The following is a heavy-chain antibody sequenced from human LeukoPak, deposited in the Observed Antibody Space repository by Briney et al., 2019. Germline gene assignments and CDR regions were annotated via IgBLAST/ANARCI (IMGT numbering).Heavy chain of an antibody. J-gene: IGHJ4*02. CDR3: ARLASCSSSCYFDY. Sequence: SETLSLTCTVFGGSISSSNNFWGWLRQSPGKGLEWIGSINYNGRTYYQSSLKSRAIISIDTSKNQFSLKLGSVTAADTALYYCARLASCSSSCYFDYWGQGSLVTVSS. D-gene: IGHD2-21*01. CDR2: INYNGRT. CDR1: GGSISSSNNF. V-gene: IGHV4-39*01.